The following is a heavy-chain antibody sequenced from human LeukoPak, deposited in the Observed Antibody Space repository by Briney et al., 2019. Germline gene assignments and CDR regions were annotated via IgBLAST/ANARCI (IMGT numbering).Heavy chain of an antibody. CDR3: ARVDIVVVPAANLYYYYYYGMDV. D-gene: IGHD2-2*01. CDR1: GGTFSNYA. J-gene: IGHJ6*02. V-gene: IGHV1-69*13. CDR2: IIPIFGTA. Sequence: GASVNVSCKASGGTFSNYAISWVRQAPGQGLEWMGGIIPIFGTANYAQKFQGRVTITADESTSTAYMELSSLRSEDTAVYYCARVDIVVVPAANLYYYYYYGMDVWGQGTTVTVSS.